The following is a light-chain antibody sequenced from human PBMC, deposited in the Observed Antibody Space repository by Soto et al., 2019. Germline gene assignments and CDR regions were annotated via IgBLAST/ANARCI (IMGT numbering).Light chain of an antibody. CDR2: EAS. Sequence: DIQMTKSPSSLSASVGDRVTITCQASQDIGNFLNWYQQKPGKAPNLLIFEASNLETGVPSRFNGSASGTGFTFTISSLQPEDIATYYCQQCVNLPFTFGPGTKVNIK. J-gene: IGKJ3*01. CDR1: QDIGNF. V-gene: IGKV1-33*01. CDR3: QQCVNLPFT.